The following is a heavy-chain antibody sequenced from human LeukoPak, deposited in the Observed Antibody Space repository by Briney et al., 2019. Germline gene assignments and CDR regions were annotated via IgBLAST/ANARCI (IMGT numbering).Heavy chain of an antibody. J-gene: IGHJ6*02. V-gene: IGHV4-61*02. CDR1: GGSISSGSYY. D-gene: IGHD3-16*01. CDR3: ASVYASLYGMDV. CDR2: IYTSGST. Sequence: SQTLSLTCTVSGGSISSGSYYWSWIRQPAGKGLEWIGRIYTSGSTNYNPSLKSRVTISVDTSKNQFSLKLSSVTAADTAVYYCASVYASLYGMDVWGQGTTVTVSS.